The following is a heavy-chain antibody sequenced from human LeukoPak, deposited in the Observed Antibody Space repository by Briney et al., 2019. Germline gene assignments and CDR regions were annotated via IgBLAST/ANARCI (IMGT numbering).Heavy chain of an antibody. Sequence: SETLSLTCTVSGGSISSYYWSWIRQPAGKGLEWIGRIYTSGSTNYNPSLKSRVTMSVDTSKNQFSLKLSSVTAADTAVYYCARDRRARGLWFGEARGYWGQGTQVTVSS. D-gene: IGHD3-10*01. CDR3: ARDRRARGLWFGEARGY. CDR2: IYTSGST. J-gene: IGHJ4*02. V-gene: IGHV4-4*07. CDR1: GGSISSYY.